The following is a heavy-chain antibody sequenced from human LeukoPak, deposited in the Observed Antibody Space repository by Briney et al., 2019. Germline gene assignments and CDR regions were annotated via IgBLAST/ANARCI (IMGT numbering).Heavy chain of an antibody. Sequence: GGSLRLSCATSGFTFSSYWMSWVRQAPGKGLEWVANIKQDGSQKYYVDSVKGRFTISRDNAKNSLYLQMNSLRAEDTAVYYCAKASGSPYYFDYWGQGTLVTVSS. D-gene: IGHD3-10*01. CDR2: IKQDGSQK. CDR3: AKASGSPYYFDY. V-gene: IGHV3-7*02. J-gene: IGHJ4*02. CDR1: GFTFSSYW.